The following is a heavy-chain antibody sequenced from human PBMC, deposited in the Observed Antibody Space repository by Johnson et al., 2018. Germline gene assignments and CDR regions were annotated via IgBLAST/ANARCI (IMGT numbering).Heavy chain of an antibody. CDR3: VREYSGSSGRAFDI. J-gene: IGHJ3*02. CDR1: GFTFSTYS. CDR2: ISSSSSVI. Sequence: VQLVESGGGLVQPGGSXRLSCAASGFTFSTYSMNWVRQAPGKGLEWVSYISSSSSVIYYADSVKGRFTISRDNAKNSLYLQMSSLRDEDTAVYYCVREYSGSSGRAFDIWGQGTMVTVSS. D-gene: IGHD1-26*01. V-gene: IGHV3-48*02.